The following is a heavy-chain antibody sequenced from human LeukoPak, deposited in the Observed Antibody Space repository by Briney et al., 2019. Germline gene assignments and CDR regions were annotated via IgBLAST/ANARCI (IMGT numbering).Heavy chain of an antibody. J-gene: IGHJ3*02. CDR1: GFTVSTNY. D-gene: IGHD3-10*01. V-gene: IGHV3-53*01. Sequence: PGVSLRLSCAASGFTVSTNYMSWVRQAPGKGLEWVSVIYIDASTYYADSVKGRFTISRDNSKNGLYLQMNSLRAEDTAVYYCARTITMARVDIWGQGTMVTIS. CDR2: IYIDAST. CDR3: ARTITMARVDI.